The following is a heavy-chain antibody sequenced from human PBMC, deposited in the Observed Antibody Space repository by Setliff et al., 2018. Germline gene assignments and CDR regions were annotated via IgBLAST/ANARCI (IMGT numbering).Heavy chain of an antibody. D-gene: IGHD3-10*01. V-gene: IGHV1-18*01. CDR1: GYTFPNYG. Sequence: ASVKVSCKASGYTFPNYGITWVRLAPGQGLEWMGWISAYTGNTKYAQNLQGRLTLSTDRSTSTVYMELGSLTTDDTAIYYCARVESMVRGKNILRHFDYWGQGTQVTVSS. CDR3: ARVESMVRGKNILRHFDY. CDR2: ISAYTGNT. J-gene: IGHJ4*02.